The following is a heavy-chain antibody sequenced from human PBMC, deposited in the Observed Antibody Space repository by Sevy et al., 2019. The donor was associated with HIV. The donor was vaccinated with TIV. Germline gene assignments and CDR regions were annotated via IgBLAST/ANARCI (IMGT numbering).Heavy chain of an antibody. Sequence: SQTLSLTCAVYGGSFSGYYWSWIRQPPGKGLEWIGEINHSGSTNYNPSLKSRVTISVYTSKNQFSLKLSSVTAADTAVYYCARGPLYSTGTSRRSWYFDLWGRGTLVTVSS. V-gene: IGHV4-34*01. J-gene: IGHJ2*01. D-gene: IGHD1-7*01. CDR3: ARGPLYSTGTSRRSWYFDL. CDR1: GGSFSGYY. CDR2: INHSGST.